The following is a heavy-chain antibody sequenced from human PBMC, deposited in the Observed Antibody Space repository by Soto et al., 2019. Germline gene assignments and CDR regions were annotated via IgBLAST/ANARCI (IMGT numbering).Heavy chain of an antibody. CDR2: ISRSGNTI. Sequence: EVQLVESGGGLVQPGGSLRLSCAGTGFTFSSYEMNWVRQAPGKGLEWVSYISRSGNTIYYADSVKGRFTISRDNAKNSLYLQMNSLRADDTAVHYCARDHLSYRSSIEGDDYWGQGTLVTVSS. CDR3: ARDHLSYRSSIEGDDY. D-gene: IGHD6-6*01. V-gene: IGHV3-48*03. CDR1: GFTFSSYE. J-gene: IGHJ4*02.